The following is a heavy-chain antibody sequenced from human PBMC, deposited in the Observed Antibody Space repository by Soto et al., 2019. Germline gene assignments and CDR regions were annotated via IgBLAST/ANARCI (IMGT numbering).Heavy chain of an antibody. CDR2: IHGSGSA. Sequence: QVQLQESGPGLVKPSETLSLTCTVSNGSISNFYWNWIRQSAGKGLEWIGRIHGSGSATYNPSLRSRVTMSVDTSKNKVSLKVNSVTGADTAVYYCARSSHKESWFDPWGQGTLVTVSS. CDR3: ARSSHKESWFDP. J-gene: IGHJ5*02. CDR1: NGSISNFY. V-gene: IGHV4-4*07. D-gene: IGHD6-13*01.